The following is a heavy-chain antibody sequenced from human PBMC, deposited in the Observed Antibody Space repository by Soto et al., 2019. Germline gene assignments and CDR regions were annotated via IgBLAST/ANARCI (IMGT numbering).Heavy chain of an antibody. Sequence: SGPTLVNPTQTLTLTCTFSGFSLSTSGMCVSWIRQPPGKALEWLALIDWDDDKYYSTSLKTRLTISKDTSKNQVVLTMTNMDPVDTATYYCARIQGGSCYSGSAFDIWGQGTMVTVSS. J-gene: IGHJ3*02. CDR1: GFSLSTSGMC. V-gene: IGHV2-70*01. D-gene: IGHD2-15*01. CDR2: IDWDDDK. CDR3: ARIQGGSCYSGSAFDI.